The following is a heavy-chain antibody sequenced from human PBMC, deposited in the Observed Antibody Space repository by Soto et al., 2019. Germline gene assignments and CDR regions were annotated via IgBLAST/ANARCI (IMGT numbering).Heavy chain of an antibody. CDR3: ARRNWNYGAFDI. J-gene: IGHJ3*02. CDR2: ISGSGSST. CDR1: GFTFSSYA. D-gene: IGHD1-7*01. V-gene: IGHV3-23*01. Sequence: GGSLRLSCAASGFTFSSYAMSWVRQAPGKGLEWVSGISGSGSSTYYADSVKGRFTISRDNSKNTLYLQMNSLRAEDTAVYCCARRNWNYGAFDIWGQGTMVTVS.